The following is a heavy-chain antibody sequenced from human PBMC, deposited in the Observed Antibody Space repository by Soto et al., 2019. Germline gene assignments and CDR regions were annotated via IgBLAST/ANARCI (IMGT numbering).Heavy chain of an antibody. V-gene: IGHV2-26*01. CDR2: IFSNDEK. D-gene: IGHD6-13*01. Sequence: SCPTLVNPTETLTLTCTVSGFSLSNARMGVSWIRQPPGKALEWLAHIFSNDEKSYSTSLKSRLTISKDTSKSQVVLTMTNMDPVDTATYYCARLVEWRKAAAGTTTKYSYGMDVCGQGSTVTVSS. J-gene: IGHJ6*02. CDR1: GFSLSNARMG. CDR3: ARLVEWRKAAAGTTTKYSYGMDV.